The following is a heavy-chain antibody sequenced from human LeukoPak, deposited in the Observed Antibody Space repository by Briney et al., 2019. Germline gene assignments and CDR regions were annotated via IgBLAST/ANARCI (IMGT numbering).Heavy chain of an antibody. D-gene: IGHD6-13*01. CDR2: IYYSGST. CDR3: ARDQSSSSWYYFDY. Sequence: SETLSLTCTVSGGSISSYYWSWIRQPPGKGLEWIGYIYYSGSTNYNPSLKSRVTISVDTSKNQFSLKLSSVTAADTAVYYCARDQSSSSWYYFDYWGQGTLVTVSS. V-gene: IGHV4-59*01. CDR1: GGSISSYY. J-gene: IGHJ4*02.